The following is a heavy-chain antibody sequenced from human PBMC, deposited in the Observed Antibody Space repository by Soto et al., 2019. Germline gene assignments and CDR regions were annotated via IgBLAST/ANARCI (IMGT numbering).Heavy chain of an antibody. D-gene: IGHD2-15*01. CDR3: ARDLFKDHSDYSYGMDV. Sequence: GASVKVSCKASGYTFTSYYMHWVRQAPGQGLEWMGIINPSGGSTSYAQKFQGRVTMTRDTSTSTVYMELSSLRSEDTAVYYCARDLFKDHSDYSYGMDVWGQGTTVTVSS. J-gene: IGHJ6*02. CDR2: INPSGGST. CDR1: GYTFTSYY. V-gene: IGHV1-46*01.